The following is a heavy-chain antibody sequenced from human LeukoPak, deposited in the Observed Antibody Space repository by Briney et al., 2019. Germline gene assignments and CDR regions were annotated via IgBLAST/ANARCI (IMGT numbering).Heavy chain of an antibody. CDR2: IYYSGST. CDR1: GGSISSYY. Sequence: SETLFLTCTVSGGSISSYYWSWIRQPPGKGLEWIGYIYYSGSTNYNPSLKSRVTISVDTSKNQFSLKLSSVTAADTAVYYCARVGGATGSYWSDPWGQGTLVTVSS. D-gene: IGHD1-26*01. J-gene: IGHJ5*02. V-gene: IGHV4-59*01. CDR3: ARVGGATGSYWSDP.